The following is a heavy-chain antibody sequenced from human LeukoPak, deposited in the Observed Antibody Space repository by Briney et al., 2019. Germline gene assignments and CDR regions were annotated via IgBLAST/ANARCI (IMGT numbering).Heavy chain of an antibody. D-gene: IGHD3-3*01. V-gene: IGHV4-59*01. Sequence: SETLSPTCIVSGGSISSYYWSWIRQPPGKGLEWIGYIYYSGSTNYNPSLKSRVTISVDTSKNQFSLKLSSVTAADTAVYYCARDRSGYPDYWGQGTLVTVSS. CDR3: ARDRSGYPDY. J-gene: IGHJ4*02. CDR1: GGSISSYY. CDR2: IYYSGST.